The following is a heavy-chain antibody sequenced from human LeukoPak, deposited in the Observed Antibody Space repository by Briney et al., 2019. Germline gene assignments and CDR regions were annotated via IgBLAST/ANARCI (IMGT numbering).Heavy chain of an antibody. CDR1: GFTVSSNY. CDR3: ARSKEDCCGSFDP. D-gene: IGHD2-15*01. V-gene: IGHV3-53*01. Sequence: GSLRLSCAASGFTVSSNYMSWVRQAPGKGLEWVSAISGSGTTYYADSVRGRFIVSRDNSKNTLYLQMSSLRAEDTAVYYCARSKEDCCGSFDPWGQGTLVTVSS. CDR2: ISGSGTT. J-gene: IGHJ5*02.